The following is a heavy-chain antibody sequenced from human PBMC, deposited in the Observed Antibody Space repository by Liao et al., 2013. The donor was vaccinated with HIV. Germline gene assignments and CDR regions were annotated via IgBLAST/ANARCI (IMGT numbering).Heavy chain of an antibody. J-gene: IGHJ3*02. CDR3: ARDFLRGFDI. D-gene: IGHD3-16*01. Sequence: QVQLQQWGAGLLKPSETLSLTCAVYGGSFSGYSWSWIRQSPGGRLEWIGEAQPGGGTTYNPALKSRIVISVAASKNQFSLKLSSVTAADTAVYYCARDFLRGFDIWGQGTMVTVSS. V-gene: IGHV4-34*01. CDR1: GGSFSGYS. CDR2: AQPGGGT.